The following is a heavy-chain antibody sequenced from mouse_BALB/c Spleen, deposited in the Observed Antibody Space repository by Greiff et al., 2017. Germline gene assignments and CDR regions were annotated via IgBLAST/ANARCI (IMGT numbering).Heavy chain of an antibody. D-gene: IGHD1-2*01. CDR2: ISSGSSTI. Sequence: EVQGVESGGGLVKPGGSLKLSCAASGFTFSSYAMSWVRQAPEKGLEWVAYISSGSSTIYYADTVKGRFTISRDNPKNTLFLQMTSLRSEDTAMYYCARELRLLDYWGQGTTLTVAS. V-gene: IGHV5-17*02. CDR1: GFTFSSYA. CDR3: ARELRLLDY. J-gene: IGHJ2*01.